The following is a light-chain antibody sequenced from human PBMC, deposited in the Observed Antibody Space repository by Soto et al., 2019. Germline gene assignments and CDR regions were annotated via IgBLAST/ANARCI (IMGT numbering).Light chain of an antibody. CDR2: GAS. J-gene: IGKJ1*01. CDR1: QGIGNA. CDR3: LQDVNSPWT. Sequence: AIQXTHKKIPLPALLGYRVTIYCRASQGIGNALGWYQQKQGKTXKXXXYGASNLKSGVPARLRGSGSGKEFTLAISSFQPEDCVTYYCLQDVNSPWTFGHGTKVDI. V-gene: IGKV1-6*01.